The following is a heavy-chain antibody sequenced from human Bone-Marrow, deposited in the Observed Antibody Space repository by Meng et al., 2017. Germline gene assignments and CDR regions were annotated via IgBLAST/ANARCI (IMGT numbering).Heavy chain of an antibody. D-gene: IGHD6-19*01. Sequence: GESLKISCAGSGFRFSRFAMNWVRQAPGKGLEWVSAISGSGGHTYYADFVKGRFTISRDNSKNNVLLQLNSLRVEDTAVYYCAVAVAGMAGDDAFDIWGQGTMVTVSS. CDR2: ISGSGGHT. CDR1: GFRFSRFA. CDR3: AVAVAGMAGDDAFDI. V-gene: IGHV3-23*01. J-gene: IGHJ3*02.